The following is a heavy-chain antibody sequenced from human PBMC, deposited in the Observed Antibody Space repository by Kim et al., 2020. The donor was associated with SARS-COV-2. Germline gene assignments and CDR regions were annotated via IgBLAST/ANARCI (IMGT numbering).Heavy chain of an antibody. CDR3: AKLKSVPGNDY. J-gene: IGHJ4*02. Sequence: ASVKVSCKASGYTFTDYHIHWVRQAPGQGLEWMAWINPNTSGTYYAQKFQGRVTVTRDTSISTAYMDLRGLTSDDTAVYYCAKLKSVPGNDYWGQGTLVTVSS. CDR1: GYTFTDYH. D-gene: IGHD6-19*01. CDR2: INPNTSGT. V-gene: IGHV1-2*02.